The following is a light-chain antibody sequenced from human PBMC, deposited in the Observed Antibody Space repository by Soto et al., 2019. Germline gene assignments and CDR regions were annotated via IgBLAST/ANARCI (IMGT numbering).Light chain of an antibody. CDR1: SSDVGGYNY. CDR3: STYTSSSSTHV. J-gene: IGLJ1*01. Sequence: QSALTQPASVSGSPGQSITISCTGTSSDVGGYNYVSWYQQHPGKAPKLMIYEVSNRPSGVSNRFSGAKSGNTASLTISGRHADDDEDYYYSTYTSSSSTHVFGTGTKLTVL. CDR2: EVS. V-gene: IGLV2-14*01.